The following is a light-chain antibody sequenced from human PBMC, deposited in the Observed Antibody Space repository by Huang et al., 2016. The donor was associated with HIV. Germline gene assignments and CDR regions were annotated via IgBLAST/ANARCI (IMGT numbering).Light chain of an antibody. CDR1: QRLRHSNGLNY. CDR3: MEALQTPYT. Sequence: DVVMTQSPLSLPVPPGEPASISCRSSQRLRHSNGLNYVDWYLQKPGQSPQLLNHLGSSRDSGVPDRFSGGGSGTDFSLNISRVEAEDAGIYYCMEALQTPYTFGQGTKLEIK. CDR2: LGS. J-gene: IGKJ2*01. V-gene: IGKV2-28*01.